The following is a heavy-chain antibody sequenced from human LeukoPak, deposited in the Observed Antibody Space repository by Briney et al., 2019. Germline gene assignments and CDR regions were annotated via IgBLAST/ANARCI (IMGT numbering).Heavy chain of an antibody. J-gene: IGHJ4*02. Sequence: ASVKVSCKASGYTFTGYYMHWVRQAPGQGLEWMGWINPNSGGTNYAQKFQGRVTMIRDTSISTAYMELSRLRSDDTAVYYCARDEFQQLASREVYWGQGTLVTVSS. V-gene: IGHV1-2*02. CDR1: GYTFTGYY. CDR3: ARDEFQQLASREVY. D-gene: IGHD6-13*01. CDR2: INPNSGGT.